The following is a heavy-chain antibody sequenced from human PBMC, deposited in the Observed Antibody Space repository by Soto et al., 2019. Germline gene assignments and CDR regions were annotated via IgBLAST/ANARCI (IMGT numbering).Heavy chain of an antibody. J-gene: IGHJ4*02. CDR3: VKDCTQTVTPTFPGY. V-gene: IGHV3-64D*06. CDR2: ISSNGGST. D-gene: IGHD4-4*01. Sequence: PGGSLRLSCSASGFTFSSYAMHWVRQAPGKGLEYVSAISSNGGSTYYADSVKGRFTISRDNSKNTLYLQMSSLRAEDTAVYYCVKDCTQTVTPTFPGYWGQGTLVTVSS. CDR1: GFTFSSYA.